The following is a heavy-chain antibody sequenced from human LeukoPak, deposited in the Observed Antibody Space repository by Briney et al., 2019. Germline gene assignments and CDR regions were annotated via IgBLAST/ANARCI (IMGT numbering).Heavy chain of an antibody. V-gene: IGHV4-59*08. J-gene: IGHJ4*02. D-gene: IGHD1-26*01. CDR1: GGSINSYY. CDR3: ARQRGSYYD. Sequence: PSETLSLTCTVSGGSINSYYWSWIRQPPGKGLEWIGYIYYSGSTNYNPSLKSRVTISVDTSKNQFSLKLSYVTAADTAVYYCARQRGSYYDWGQGTLVTVSS. CDR2: IYYSGST.